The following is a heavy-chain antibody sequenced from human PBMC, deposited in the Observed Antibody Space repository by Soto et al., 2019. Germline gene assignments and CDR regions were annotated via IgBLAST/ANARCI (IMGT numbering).Heavy chain of an antibody. V-gene: IGHV4-59*01. CDR2: INYNGRT. Sequence: QVQLQESGPGLVKPSETLSLTCTVSGGSISTYYWIWIRQPPGKGLEWIGYINYNGRTNYNPSLKSRVTMSLDTSKNQFSLKLRSVTAADTAVFYCARYAGSSWFDYWGQGTLVTVSS. CDR1: GGSISTYY. J-gene: IGHJ4*02. D-gene: IGHD6-13*01. CDR3: ARYAGSSWFDY.